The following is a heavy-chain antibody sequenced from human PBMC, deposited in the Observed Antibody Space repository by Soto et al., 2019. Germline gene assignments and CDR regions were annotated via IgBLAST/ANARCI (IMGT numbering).Heavy chain of an antibody. D-gene: IGHD6-19*01. CDR3: ARDLSYSSGWLDY. Sequence: GGSLRLSCAASGFTFSNFGMHWVRQAPGKGLEWLAVIWFDGSNKYYADSVKGRFTISRDNSKNTLYLQMNSLRAEDTGVYYCARDLSYSSGWLDYWGQGTLVTVSS. V-gene: IGHV3-33*01. J-gene: IGHJ4*02. CDR1: GFTFSNFG. CDR2: IWFDGSNK.